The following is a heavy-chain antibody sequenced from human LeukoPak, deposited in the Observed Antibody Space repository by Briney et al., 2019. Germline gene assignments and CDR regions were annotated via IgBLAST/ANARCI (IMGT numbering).Heavy chain of an antibody. V-gene: IGHV1-18*01. D-gene: IGHD6-6*01. J-gene: IGHJ6*03. CDR3: ATHSTRIAVGPSDYYYYMDV. Sequence: ASVKVSSKASGYTFTIYGITWVRQAPGQGLEWMGWISVYNGNTNYAQKLQGRVTITTDTSTSTAYMDLRSLRSDDTAVYYCATHSTRIAVGPSDYYYYMDVWGKGTAVSVSS. CDR2: ISVYNGNT. CDR1: GYTFTIYG.